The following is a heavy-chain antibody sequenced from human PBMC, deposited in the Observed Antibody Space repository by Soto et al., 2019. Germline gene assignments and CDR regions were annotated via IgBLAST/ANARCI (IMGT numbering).Heavy chain of an antibody. CDR1: GFTFSSYA. J-gene: IGHJ4*02. CDR2: ISGSGGST. Sequence: EVQLLESGGGLVQPGGSLRLSCAASGFTFSSYAMSWVRQAPGKGLEWVSAISGSGGSTYYADSVKGRFTISRDNSKNTLYLQMNSLRAEDTVVYYCAKDLEWSPYFDYWGQGTLVTVSS. V-gene: IGHV3-23*01. D-gene: IGHD3-3*01. CDR3: AKDLEWSPYFDY.